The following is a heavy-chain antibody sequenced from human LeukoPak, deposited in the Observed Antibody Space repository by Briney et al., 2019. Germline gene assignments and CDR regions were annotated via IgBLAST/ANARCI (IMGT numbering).Heavy chain of an antibody. CDR2: IIPIFGTA. CDR1: GGTFSSYA. J-gene: IGHJ4*02. Sequence: SVKVSCKASGGTFSSYAISWVRQAPGQGLEWMGGIIPIFGTANYAQKFQGRVTITADESTSTAYMELSSLRSEDTAVYYCARGGVFETTVTPNDYWGQGTLVIVSS. D-gene: IGHD4-11*01. CDR3: ARGGVFETTVTPNDY. V-gene: IGHV1-69*13.